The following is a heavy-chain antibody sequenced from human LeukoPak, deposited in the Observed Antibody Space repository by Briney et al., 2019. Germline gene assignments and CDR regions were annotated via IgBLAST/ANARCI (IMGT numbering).Heavy chain of an antibody. CDR3: ARGPIIDIVIVPAADDYYYMDV. CDR1: GYTLRSYG. D-gene: IGHD2-2*01. CDR2: ISAYNGNT. J-gene: IGHJ6*03. V-gene: IGHV1-18*01. Sequence: ASVKVSCKASGYTLRSYGITWVRQAPGQGLEWMGRISAYNGNTKYPQKLQGRVTMTTDTSTSTAYMELRSLRSDDTAVYYCARGPIIDIVIVPAADDYYYMDVWGKGTTVTVSS.